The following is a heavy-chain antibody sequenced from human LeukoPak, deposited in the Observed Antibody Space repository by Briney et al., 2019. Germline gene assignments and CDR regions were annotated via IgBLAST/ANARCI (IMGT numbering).Heavy chain of an antibody. Sequence: SVKVSCKASGGTFGSYAISWVRQAPGQGLEWMGRIIPIFGTAKFAQKFQGRVTITTDESTSTAYMELSSLRSEDTAVYYCAREDIVATMMPRFDPWGQGTLVTVSS. V-gene: IGHV1-69*05. J-gene: IGHJ5*02. CDR2: IIPIFGTA. CDR3: AREDIVATMMPRFDP. CDR1: GGTFGSYA. D-gene: IGHD5-12*01.